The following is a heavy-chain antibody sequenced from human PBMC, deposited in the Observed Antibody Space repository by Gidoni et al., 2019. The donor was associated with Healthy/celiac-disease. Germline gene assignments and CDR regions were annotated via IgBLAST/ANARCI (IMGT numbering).Heavy chain of an antibody. J-gene: IGHJ4*02. V-gene: IGHV3-33*08. CDR2: IWYDGSNK. CDR3: ARERRWQQSTYYFDY. Sequence: QVQLVESGGGVVQPGRSLRLSCAASGFTFSRYGMHWVRQAPGKGLEWVAVIWYDGSNKYYADSVKGRFTISRDNSKNTLYLQMNSLRAEDTAVYYCARERRWQQSTYYFDYWGQGTLVTVSS. CDR1: GFTFSRYG. D-gene: IGHD6-13*01.